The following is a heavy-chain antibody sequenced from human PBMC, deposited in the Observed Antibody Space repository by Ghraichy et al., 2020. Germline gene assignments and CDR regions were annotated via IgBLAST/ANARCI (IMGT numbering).Heavy chain of an antibody. V-gene: IGHV3-74*01. J-gene: IGHJ4*02. CDR2: VNGDGRTT. D-gene: IGHD1-1*01. Sequence: LNISCAASGFTFSRHWMHWVRQAPGKGLVWVSRVNGDGRTTHYADSVKGRFTISRDNAKNTLYLQMNSLRAEDTAVYYCARERDWNLDYWGQGTLVTVSS. CDR1: GFTFSRHW. CDR3: ARERDWNLDY.